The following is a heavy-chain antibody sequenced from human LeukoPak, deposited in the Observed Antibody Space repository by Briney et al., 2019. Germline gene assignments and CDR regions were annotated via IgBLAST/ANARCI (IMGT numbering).Heavy chain of an antibody. CDR2: KSKTDGGTT. CDR3: TTDHLGLVQPLNYHYYGMDV. Sequence: KSKTDGGTTDYAAPVKGRFTISRDDSKNTLYLQMNSLKTEDTAVYYCTTDHLGLVQPLNYHYYGMDVWGQGTTVTVSS. J-gene: IGHJ6*02. D-gene: IGHD6-19*01. V-gene: IGHV3-15*01.